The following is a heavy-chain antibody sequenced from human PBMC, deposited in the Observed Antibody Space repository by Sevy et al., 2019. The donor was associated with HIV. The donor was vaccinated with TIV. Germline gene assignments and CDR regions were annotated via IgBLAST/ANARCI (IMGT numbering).Heavy chain of an antibody. Sequence: GGSLRLSCAASGFDFSTYWMHWVRQAPGKGLVWVSRIMGDGSRRSHADSVKGRFTISRDNPKNTLYLQMNSLRAEDTALYFFARDPFGGYYVDHWGPGTLVTVSS. D-gene: IGHD3-16*01. CDR2: IMGDGSRR. V-gene: IGHV3-74*01. CDR3: ARDPFGGYYVDH. J-gene: IGHJ4*02. CDR1: GFDFSTYW.